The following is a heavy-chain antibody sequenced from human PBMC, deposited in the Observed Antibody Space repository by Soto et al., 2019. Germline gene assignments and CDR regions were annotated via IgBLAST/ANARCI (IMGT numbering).Heavy chain of an antibody. CDR3: AREGLRGSGSSRGYYYGMDV. D-gene: IGHD3-10*01. Sequence: QVQLQESGPGLVKPSETLSLTCTVSGGSVSSGSYYWSWIRQPPGKGLEWIGYIYYSGSTNYNPSLKRRVTISVDTSKNQFSLKLSSVTAADTAVYYCAREGLRGSGSSRGYYYGMDVWGQGTTVTVSS. J-gene: IGHJ6*02. V-gene: IGHV4-61*01. CDR1: GGSVSSGSYY. CDR2: IYYSGST.